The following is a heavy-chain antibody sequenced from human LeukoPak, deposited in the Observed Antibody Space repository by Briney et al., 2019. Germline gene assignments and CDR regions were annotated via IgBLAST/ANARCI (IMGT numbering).Heavy chain of an antibody. D-gene: IGHD3-3*01. V-gene: IGHV4-34*01. CDR2: INHSGST. CDR1: GGSFSGYY. J-gene: IGHJ4*02. CDR3: ARGRYDFWSGYFPPDY. Sequence: SETLSLTCAVYGGSFSGYYRSWIRQPPGKGLEWIGEINHSGSTNYNPSLKSRVTISVDTSKNQFSLKLSSVTAADTAVYYCARGRYDFWSGYFPPDYWGQGTLVTVSS.